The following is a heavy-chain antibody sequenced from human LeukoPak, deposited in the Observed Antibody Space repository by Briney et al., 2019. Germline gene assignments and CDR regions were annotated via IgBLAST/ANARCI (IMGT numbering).Heavy chain of an antibody. D-gene: IGHD3-22*01. CDR2: INPSGGST. J-gene: IGHJ3*02. CDR3: ARALYYYDSSGLLDI. Sequence: ASVKVSCKASGYTFTNFRMHWVRQAPGQGLEWMGEINPSGGSTTTAQKFQGRVTMTRDTSTSTVYMELSSLRSEDTAVYYCARALYYYDSSGLLDIWGQGTVVTVSS. V-gene: IGHV1-46*01. CDR1: GYTFTNFR.